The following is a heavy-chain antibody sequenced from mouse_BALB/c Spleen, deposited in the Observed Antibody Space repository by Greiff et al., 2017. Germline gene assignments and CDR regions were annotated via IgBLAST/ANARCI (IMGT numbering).Heavy chain of an antibody. CDR3: ASSYDYEFAY. J-gene: IGHJ3*01. CDR1: GYTFTSYW. CDR2: INPSNGRT. Sequence: QVQLQQPGAELVKPGASVKLSCKASGYTFTSYWMHWVKQRPGQGLEWIGEINPSNGRTNYNEKFKSKATLTVDKSSSTAYMQLSSLTSEDSAVYYCASSYDYEFAYWGQGTLVTVSA. D-gene: IGHD2-4*01. V-gene: IGHV1S81*02.